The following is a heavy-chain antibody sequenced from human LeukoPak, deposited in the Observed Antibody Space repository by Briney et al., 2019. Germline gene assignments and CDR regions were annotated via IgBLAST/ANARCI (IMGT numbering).Heavy chain of an antibody. CDR2: ISSSSSYI. V-gene: IGHV3-21*01. Sequence: KPGGSLRLSCAASGFTFSSYSMNWVRQAPGKGLEWVSSISSSSSYIYYADSVKGRFTISRDNAKNSLYLQMNSLRAEDTAVYYCARGPRPYDSSGYYASDEHDYWGQGTLVTVSS. J-gene: IGHJ4*02. CDR3: ARGPRPYDSSGYYASDEHDY. D-gene: IGHD3-22*01. CDR1: GFTFSSYS.